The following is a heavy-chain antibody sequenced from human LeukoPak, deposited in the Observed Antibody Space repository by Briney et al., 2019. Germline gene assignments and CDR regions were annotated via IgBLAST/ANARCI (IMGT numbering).Heavy chain of an antibody. CDR3: ARGRGLAATGY. CDR1: GGSISSSSYY. V-gene: IGHV4-39*01. D-gene: IGHD2-15*01. CDR2: IYYSGST. J-gene: IGHJ4*02. Sequence: PSETLSLTCTVSGGSISSSSYYWGWIRQPSGKGLEWIGSIYYSGSTYYNPSLKSRVTISVDTSKNQFSLKLSSVTAADTAVYYCARGRGLAATGYWGQGTLVTVSS.